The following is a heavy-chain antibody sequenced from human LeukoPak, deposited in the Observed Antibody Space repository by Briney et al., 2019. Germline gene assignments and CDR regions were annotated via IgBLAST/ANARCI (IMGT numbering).Heavy chain of an antibody. CDR2: ISGSGGGP. D-gene: IGHD3-10*01. CDR3: ARDRDGTGNYPLDY. Sequence: QPGGSLRLSCAASGFTFSKYAMSWVRQAPGKGLEWVSGISGSGGGPYYADSVKGRLTISRDNSKNTLYLQMNSLRAEDSAVYYCARDRDGTGNYPLDYWGQGTLVIVSS. V-gene: IGHV3-23*01. CDR1: GFTFSKYA. J-gene: IGHJ4*02.